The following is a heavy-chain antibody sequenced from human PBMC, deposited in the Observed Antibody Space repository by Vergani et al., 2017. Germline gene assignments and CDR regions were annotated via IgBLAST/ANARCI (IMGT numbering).Heavy chain of an antibody. CDR1: GGTFSTYA. V-gene: IGHV1-69*01. Sequence: QVQLVQSGAEVKKPGSSMKVSCKASGGTFSTYAISWVRQAPGQGLEWMGGIIPMFGLGNYAQKFQGRLTITADEGTNTAYMELTSLRSEDTAVYFCEAWDCGSCSVSGSHPMDVWGRGTTVTVSS. J-gene: IGHJ6*04. CDR2: IIPMFGLG. D-gene: IGHD2-15*01. CDR3: EAWDCGSCSVSGSHPMDV.